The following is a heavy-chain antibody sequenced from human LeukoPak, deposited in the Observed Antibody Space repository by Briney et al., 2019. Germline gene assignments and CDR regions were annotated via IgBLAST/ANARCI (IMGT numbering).Heavy chain of an antibody. Sequence: TLSLTCTVSGGSISSGGFCWSWIRQHPGKELEWLWYLYYGGSTYSNPSLRSRSTISVDTSKTQFSLKLSSVTAADTAVYYCARGNPYSSSWYEGVDYYYYMDVWGKGTTVTVSS. CDR3: ARGNPYSSSWYEGVDYYYYMDV. V-gene: IGHV4-31*03. J-gene: IGHJ6*03. CDR2: LYYGGST. D-gene: IGHD6-13*01. CDR1: GGSISSGGFC.